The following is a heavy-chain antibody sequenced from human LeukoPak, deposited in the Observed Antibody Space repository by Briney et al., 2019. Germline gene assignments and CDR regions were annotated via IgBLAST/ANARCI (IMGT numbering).Heavy chain of an antibody. CDR1: GFTFSSYG. CDR2: ISYDGSKE. D-gene: IGHD4-17*01. Sequence: PGGSLRLSCAASGFTFSSYGMHWVRQAPGKGLEWVAVISYDGSKEYYVDSVKGRFIISRDNSKNTLYLQMNSLRVEDTAVYYCARGPSTTVTTLDYWGQGTLVTVSS. CDR3: ARGPSTTVTTLDY. J-gene: IGHJ4*02. V-gene: IGHV3-30*03.